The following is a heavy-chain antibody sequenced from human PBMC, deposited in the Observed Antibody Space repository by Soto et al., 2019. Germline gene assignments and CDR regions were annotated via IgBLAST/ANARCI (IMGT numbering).Heavy chain of an antibody. CDR3: ARGPSRYEGSDY. Sequence: EVQLVESGGGLVKPGGSLRLSCAASGFTFSSYSMNWVRQAPGKGLEWVSSISSSSSYIYYADSVKGRFTISRDNAKNSLYLQMNSLRAEDTAVYYCARGPSRYEGSDYWGQGTLVTVSS. D-gene: IGHD3-3*01. CDR1: GFTFSSYS. J-gene: IGHJ4*02. CDR2: ISSSSSYI. V-gene: IGHV3-21*01.